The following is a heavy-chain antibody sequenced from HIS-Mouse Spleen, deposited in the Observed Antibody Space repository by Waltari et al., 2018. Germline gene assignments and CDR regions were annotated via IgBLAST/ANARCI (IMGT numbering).Heavy chain of an antibody. V-gene: IGHV4-39*07. CDR2: IYYSGST. D-gene: IGHD1-1*01. Sequence: QLQLQESGPGLVKPSETLSLTCTVSGGSISSSSYYWGCIRQPPGKGLEWIGSIYYSGSTYYNPSLKSRVTISVDTSKNQFSLKLSSVTAADTAVYYCARDGRVYKYFDLWGRGTLVTVSS. CDR1: GGSISSSSYY. J-gene: IGHJ2*01. CDR3: ARDGRVYKYFDL.